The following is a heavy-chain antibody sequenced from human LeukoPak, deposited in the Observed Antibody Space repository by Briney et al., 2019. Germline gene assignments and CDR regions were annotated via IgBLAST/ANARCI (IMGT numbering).Heavy chain of an antibody. J-gene: IGHJ5*02. CDR3: ARGSSAAPGQARWFDP. CDR2: INPSGDST. Sequence: ASVKVSCKASGDTFTTYYMHWVRQAPGQGLEWMGIINPSGDSTNYAQKFQGRVTMTRDTSTSTVYMDLSSLRSEDTAVYYCARGSSAAPGQARWFDPWGQGTLVTVSS. CDR1: GDTFTTYY. V-gene: IGHV1-46*01. D-gene: IGHD2-2*01.